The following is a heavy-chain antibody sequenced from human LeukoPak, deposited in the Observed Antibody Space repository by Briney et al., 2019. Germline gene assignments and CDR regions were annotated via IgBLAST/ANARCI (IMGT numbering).Heavy chain of an antibody. CDR3: AREGDILTGLVGDYYYYGMDV. Sequence: GASVKVSCKAFGYTFTNFVISWVRQAPGQGLEWMGWISAYNGNTNYAQKLRGRVTMTTDTSTSTAYMELRSLRSDDTAVYYCAREGDILTGLVGDYYYYGMDVWGQGTTVTVSS. CDR1: GYTFTNFV. D-gene: IGHD3-9*01. CDR2: ISAYNGNT. V-gene: IGHV1-18*01. J-gene: IGHJ6*02.